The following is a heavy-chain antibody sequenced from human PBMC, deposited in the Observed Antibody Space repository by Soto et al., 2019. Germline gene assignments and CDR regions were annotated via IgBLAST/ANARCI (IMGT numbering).Heavy chain of an antibody. CDR2: ISSSSYI. V-gene: IGHV3-21*01. Sequence: GGSLRLSCAASGFTFSSYSMNWVRQAPGKGLEWVSSISSSSYIYYADSVKGRFTISRDNAKNSLYLQMNSLRAEDTAVYCWAREVGSRRYCSGGSCSAGFDPWGQGTLVTVSS. CDR1: GFTFSSYS. J-gene: IGHJ5*02. D-gene: IGHD2-15*01. CDR3: AREVGSRRYCSGGSCSAGFDP.